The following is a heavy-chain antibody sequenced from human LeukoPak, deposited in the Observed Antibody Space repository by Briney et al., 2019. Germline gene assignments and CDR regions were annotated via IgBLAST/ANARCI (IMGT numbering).Heavy chain of an antibody. CDR2: MNPNSGNT. J-gene: IGHJ4*02. CDR1: GYTFTSYD. CDR3: AARGASSSSLRPLDF. V-gene: IGHV1-8*01. D-gene: IGHD6-6*01. Sequence: ASVKVSCKASGYTFTSYDINWVRQATGQGPEWMGWMNPNSGNTGYARKFQGRVTMTRNTSISTAYMELTSLRSEDTAVYYCAARGASSSSLRPLDFWGQGTLVIVSS.